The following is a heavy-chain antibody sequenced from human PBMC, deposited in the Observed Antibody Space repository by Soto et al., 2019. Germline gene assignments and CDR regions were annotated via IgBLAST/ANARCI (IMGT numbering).Heavy chain of an antibody. J-gene: IGHJ4*02. CDR1: GGSIISYH. V-gene: IGHV4-59*01. Sequence: SETLSLTCTVSGGSIISYHWSWIRQPPGKGLEWIGYIYYSGSTNYNPSLKSRVTISVDTSKNQFSLNLSSVTAADTAVYYCAGNYGGNVDYWGQGTLVTVSS. D-gene: IGHD4-17*01. CDR2: IYYSGST. CDR3: AGNYGGNVDY.